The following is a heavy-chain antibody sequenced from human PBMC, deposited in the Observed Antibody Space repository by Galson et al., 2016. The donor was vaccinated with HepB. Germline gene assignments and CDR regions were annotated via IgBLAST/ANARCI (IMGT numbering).Heavy chain of an antibody. V-gene: IGHV3-7*03. CDR3: AREAPGSEVVRYFDWYWYLDL. CDR1: GFTFSNYW. Sequence: SLRLSCAASGFTFSNYWMSWVRQAPGKGLEWVANIKQDGGEKYYVDSVKGRFTISRDHAKNSLYRQMNRLRAEDTAVYYCAREAPGSEVVRYFDWYWYLDLWGRGTLVTVSS. D-gene: IGHD3-9*01. CDR2: IKQDGGEK. J-gene: IGHJ2*01.